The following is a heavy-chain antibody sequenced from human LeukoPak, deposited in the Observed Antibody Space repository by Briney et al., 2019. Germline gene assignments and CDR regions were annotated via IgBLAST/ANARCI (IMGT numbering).Heavy chain of an antibody. D-gene: IGHD3-22*01. CDR3: AKEPYYYDSSGYYDY. Sequence: PGGSLRLSWAAAGFTFSSYGMHWVRQAPGKGLEWVAVISYDGSNKYYADSVKGRFTISRDNSKNTLYLQMNSLRAEDTAVYYCAKEPYYYDSSGYYDYWGQGTLVTVSS. CDR2: ISYDGSNK. V-gene: IGHV3-30*18. J-gene: IGHJ4*02. CDR1: GFTFSSYG.